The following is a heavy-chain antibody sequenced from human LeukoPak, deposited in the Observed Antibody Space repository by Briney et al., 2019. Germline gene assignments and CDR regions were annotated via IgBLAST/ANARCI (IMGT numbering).Heavy chain of an antibody. Sequence: EASVNVSCNASGGTFSSDAISWVRQAPGQGLEWMGGIIPIFGTANYAQKFQGRVTISADESTSTAYMELSSLRSEDTAVYYCARDLDYDAFDIWGQGTMVTVSS. CDR1: GGTFSSDA. CDR2: IIPIFGTA. J-gene: IGHJ3*02. D-gene: IGHD3-16*01. V-gene: IGHV1-69*13. CDR3: ARDLDYDAFDI.